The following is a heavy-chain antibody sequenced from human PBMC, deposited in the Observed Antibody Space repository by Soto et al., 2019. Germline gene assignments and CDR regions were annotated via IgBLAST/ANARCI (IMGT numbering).Heavy chain of an antibody. CDR1: GGTFSSYA. J-gene: IGHJ6*02. V-gene: IGHV1-69*01. Sequence: QVQLVQSGAEVKKPGSSVKVSCKASGGTFSSYAMSWVRQAPGQGLEWMGGIIPISGTANYAQKFQGRVTITADESTSTAYMELSSQRSEDTAVYYCARSQGSSTSLEIYYYYYYGMDVWGQGTTVTVSS. CDR3: ARSQGSSTSLEIYYYYYYGMDV. D-gene: IGHD2-2*01. CDR2: IIPISGTA.